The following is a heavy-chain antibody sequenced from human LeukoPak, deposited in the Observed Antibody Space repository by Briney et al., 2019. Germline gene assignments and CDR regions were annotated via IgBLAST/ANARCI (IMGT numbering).Heavy chain of an antibody. CDR2: INPSGGST. J-gene: IGHJ3*02. CDR3: ARDLGGYYSSTSCYPFLDAFDI. CDR1: GYTFTSYY. Sequence: EASVKVSCKASGYTFTSYYMHWVRQAPGQGLEWMGIINPSGGSTSYAQKFQGRVTMTRDTSTSTVYMELSSLRSEDTAVYYCARDLGGYYSSTSCYPFLDAFDIWGQGTMVTVSS. D-gene: IGHD2-2*01. V-gene: IGHV1-46*01.